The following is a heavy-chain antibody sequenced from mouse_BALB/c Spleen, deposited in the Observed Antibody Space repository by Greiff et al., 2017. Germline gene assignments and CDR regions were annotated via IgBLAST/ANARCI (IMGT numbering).Heavy chain of an antibody. CDR3: ARGGSNWYFDV. J-gene: IGHJ1*01. Sequence: EVKLVESGGGLVQPGGSLRLSCATSGFTFTDYYMSWVRQPPGKALEWLGFIRNKANGYTTEYSASVKGRFTISRDNSQSILYLQMNTLRAEDSATYYCARGGSNWYFDVWGAGTTVTVSS. CDR1: GFTFTDYY. V-gene: IGHV7-3*02. CDR2: IRNKANGYTT. D-gene: IGHD1-1*01.